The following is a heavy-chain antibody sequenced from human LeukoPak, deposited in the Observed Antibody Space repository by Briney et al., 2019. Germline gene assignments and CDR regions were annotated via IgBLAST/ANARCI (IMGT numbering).Heavy chain of an antibody. CDR2: IYPGDSDT. V-gene: IGHV5-51*01. Sequence: GESLKISCKGSGYSFTSYWIAWVRQMPGKGLEWMGIIYPGDSDTRYSPSFQGQVTISADKFISTAYLQWSSLKASDTAIYYCAYYDTSSYHGMMDWGQGTLVTVSS. CDR3: AYYDTSSYHGMMD. D-gene: IGHD3-22*01. J-gene: IGHJ4*02. CDR1: GYSFTSYW.